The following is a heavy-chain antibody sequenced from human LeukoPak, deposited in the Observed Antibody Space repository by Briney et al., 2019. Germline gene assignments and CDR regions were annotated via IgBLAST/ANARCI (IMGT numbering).Heavy chain of an antibody. J-gene: IGHJ4*02. CDR1: GLTFSNYG. CDR3: ARAGGSQYYGSGSSFDY. CDR2: IWYDGSNK. V-gene: IGHV3-33*01. D-gene: IGHD3-10*01. Sequence: GRSLRLSCAASGLTFSNYGMHWVRQAPGKGLEWVAVIWYDGSNKYYADSVKGRFTISRDNSKNTLYLQMNSLRAEDTAVYYCARAGGSQYYGSGSSFDYWGQGTLVTVSS.